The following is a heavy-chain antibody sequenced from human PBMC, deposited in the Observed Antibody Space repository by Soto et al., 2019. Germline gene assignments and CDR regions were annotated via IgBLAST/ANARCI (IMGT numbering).Heavy chain of an antibody. J-gene: IGHJ4*02. D-gene: IGHD1-26*01. CDR2: IDGYGTNT. CDR1: GFTFSDYW. V-gene: IGHV3-74*01. Sequence: EVPLVESGGGLVQPGGSLRLSCATSGFTFSDYWIHWVRQVPGEGLVWVSRIDGYGTNTDYAESVRGRFTISRDSAKSTAFLQMDSLRVEDTAVYHCVRLGFVGEGDFWGQGILVTVSS. CDR3: VRLGFVGEGDF.